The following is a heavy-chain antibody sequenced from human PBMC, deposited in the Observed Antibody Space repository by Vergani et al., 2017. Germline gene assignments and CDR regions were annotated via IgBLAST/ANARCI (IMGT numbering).Heavy chain of an antibody. Sequence: QITLKESGPTLVKPTQTLTLTCTFSGFSLSTSGVGVGWIRQPPGKALEWLALIYWNDDKRYSPSLKSRLTITKDTSKNQVVLTMTNMDPVDTATYDCAHRHSSGWGRDLDLWGRGTLVTVSS. CDR2: IYWNDDK. CDR3: AHRHSSGWGRDLDL. D-gene: IGHD6-19*01. V-gene: IGHV2-5*01. J-gene: IGHJ2*01. CDR1: GFSLSTSGVG.